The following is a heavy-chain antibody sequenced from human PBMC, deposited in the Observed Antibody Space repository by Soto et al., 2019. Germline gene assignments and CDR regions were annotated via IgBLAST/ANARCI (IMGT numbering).Heavy chain of an antibody. D-gene: IGHD5-12*01. J-gene: IGHJ4*02. CDR1: GFTFSDSY. V-gene: IGHV3-11*06. CDR3: ARRDGYNYFDF. Sequence: QVQLVESGGGLVKPGGSLRLSCVASGFTFSDSYMSWVRQAPGKGLEWVSYISSTSSFTDYAESVKGRFIISRDNAKNSLFVQMNSRRAEDTALYYCARRDGYNYFDFWGQGTLVSVSS. CDR2: ISSTSSFT.